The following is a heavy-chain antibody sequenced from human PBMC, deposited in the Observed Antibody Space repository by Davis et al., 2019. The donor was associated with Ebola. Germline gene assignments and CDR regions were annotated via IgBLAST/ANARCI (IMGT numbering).Heavy chain of an antibody. CDR2: IGPSGTDI. CDR3: ARERTSCGGDCLDY. Sequence: PGGSLRLSCAASGFIFSSYEMTWVRQAPGGGLEWISYIGPSGTDIAYPDSVRGRFPISRDNAKNSLFLQMNSLRAEDTALYYCARERTSCGGDCLDYWGQGTLVTVSS. J-gene: IGHJ4*02. CDR1: GFIFSSYE. V-gene: IGHV3-48*03. D-gene: IGHD2-21*01.